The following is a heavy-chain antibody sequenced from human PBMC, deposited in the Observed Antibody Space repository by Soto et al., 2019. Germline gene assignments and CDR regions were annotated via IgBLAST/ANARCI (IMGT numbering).Heavy chain of an antibody. CDR2: ISNDGSNK. J-gene: IGHJ6*02. V-gene: IGHV3-30*18. CDR1: GFTFRSYG. D-gene: IGHD2-15*01. CDR3: GKDTLDCSGGDCPLYYYYGMDV. Sequence: QVQLVESGGGVVQPGTSLRLSCAASGFTFRSYGMHWVRQAPGKGLEWLAVISNDGSNKYLADSMKGRLALSRDNSRNTLYLQINSLRVEDTAVYYCGKDTLDCSGGDCPLYYYYGMDVWGQGTTVTVSS.